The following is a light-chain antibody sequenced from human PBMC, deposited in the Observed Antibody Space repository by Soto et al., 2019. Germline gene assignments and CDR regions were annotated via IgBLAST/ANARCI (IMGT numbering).Light chain of an antibody. CDR1: QSVSSNY. Sequence: EIVLTQSPGTLSLSPGERATLSCRASQSVSSNYLAWYQQKPGQAPRPLIYGASSRATGIPDRFSGSGAGTHFSLTISRMEAEDVAVYYGQQYGSTPWRFRQATKVEIK. CDR2: GAS. V-gene: IGKV3-20*01. J-gene: IGKJ1*01. CDR3: QQYGSTPWR.